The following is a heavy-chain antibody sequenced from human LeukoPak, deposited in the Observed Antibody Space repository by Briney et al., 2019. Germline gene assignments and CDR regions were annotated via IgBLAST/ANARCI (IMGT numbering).Heavy chain of an antibody. D-gene: IGHD5-18*01. J-gene: IGHJ3*02. V-gene: IGHV2-5*02. CDR2: INWDDDK. CDR1: GFSLSTSGVG. Sequence: SGPTLLKPTQTLTLTCTFSGFSLSTSGVGVGWIRQPPGKALEWLALINWDDDKRYSPSLKSRLTITKDTSKNQVVLTMTNMDPVDAATYYCAHTKGYSYGRGRWGDAFDIWGQGTMVTVSS. CDR3: AHTKGYSYGRGRWGDAFDI.